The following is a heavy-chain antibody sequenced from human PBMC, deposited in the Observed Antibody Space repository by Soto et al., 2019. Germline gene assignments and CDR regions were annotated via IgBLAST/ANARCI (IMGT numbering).Heavy chain of an antibody. CDR3: ARDLHIVATRIDV. J-gene: IGHJ4*02. D-gene: IGHD5-12*01. CDR2: ISAYNGNT. CDR1: GYTFTSYG. Sequence: ASVKVSCKASGYTFTSYGISWVRQAPGQGLEWMGWISAYNGNTNYAQKLKGRVTMTTDTSTSTANMELRSLRSDDTAVYYGARDLHIVATRIDVWGEGTLVTVSS. V-gene: IGHV1-18*01.